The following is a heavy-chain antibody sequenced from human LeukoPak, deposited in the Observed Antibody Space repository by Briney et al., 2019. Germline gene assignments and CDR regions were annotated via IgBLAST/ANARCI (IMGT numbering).Heavy chain of an antibody. J-gene: IGHJ4*02. CDR3: ATQSWVGYCSGGSCYSDRSFDY. Sequence: GESPKISCKGSGYSFTSYWISWVRQMPGKGLEWMGRIDPSDSYTNYSPSFQGHVTISADKSISTAYLQWSSLKASDTAMYYCATQSWVGYCSGGSCYSDRSFDYWGQGTLVTVSS. CDR2: IDPSDSYT. D-gene: IGHD2-15*01. V-gene: IGHV5-10-1*01. CDR1: GYSFTSYW.